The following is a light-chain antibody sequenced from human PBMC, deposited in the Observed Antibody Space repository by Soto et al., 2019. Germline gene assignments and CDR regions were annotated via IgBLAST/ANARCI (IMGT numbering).Light chain of an antibody. J-gene: IGKJ2*01. V-gene: IGKV2-24*01. CDR3: IQDTHIPYT. CDR1: QGLVHSDGNTY. Sequence: DIVMTQTPLSSPVTLGQPASISCRSSQGLVHSDGNTYLNWLQQRPGQPPRLLIYKISNRLSGVPDIFSGSGAGADFTLKISSVEAEDVGVYYCIQDTHIPYTFGQWTRLESK. CDR2: KIS.